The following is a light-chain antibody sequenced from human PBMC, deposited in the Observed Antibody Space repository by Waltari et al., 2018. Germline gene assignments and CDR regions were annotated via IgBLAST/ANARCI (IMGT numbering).Light chain of an antibody. Sequence: QSALTQPASVSGSPGQSITISCTGTSRDVGGYNYVSWYQQHPGKAPNLMIYDVSKRPSGVSNRFSGSKSGNTASLTISGLQAEDEADYYCCSYAGSSTYVFGTGTKVTVL. CDR2: DVS. V-gene: IGLV2-23*02. J-gene: IGLJ1*01. CDR1: SRDVGGYNY. CDR3: CSYAGSSTYV.